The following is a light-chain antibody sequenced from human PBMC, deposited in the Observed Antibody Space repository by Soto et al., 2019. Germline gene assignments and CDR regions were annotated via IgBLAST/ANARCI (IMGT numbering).Light chain of an antibody. J-gene: IGKJ4*01. CDR2: GAS. CDR1: LGIRDD. Sequence: DLQISHTPPSPSAAVGDRVTITCRASLGIRDDLGWYQQKPGKAPTRLIYGASSLQSGVPSRFSGSGYGTEFTLTISSLQPEEFATYFCLQHNSYPLTFAGPAKV. V-gene: IGKV1-17*01. CDR3: LQHNSYPLT.